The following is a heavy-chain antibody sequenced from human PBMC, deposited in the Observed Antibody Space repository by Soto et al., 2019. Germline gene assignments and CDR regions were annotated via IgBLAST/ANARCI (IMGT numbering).Heavy chain of an antibody. CDR3: ASYDYYDSSGYYLDY. J-gene: IGHJ4*02. Sequence: SETLSLTCTVSGGSISSGDYYWSWIRQPPGKGLEWIGYIYYSGSTYYNPSLKSRVTISVDTSKNQFSLKLSSVTAADTAVYYCASYDYYDSSGYYLDYWGQGTLVTVS. CDR2: IYYSGST. V-gene: IGHV4-30-4*01. D-gene: IGHD3-22*01. CDR1: GGSISSGDYY.